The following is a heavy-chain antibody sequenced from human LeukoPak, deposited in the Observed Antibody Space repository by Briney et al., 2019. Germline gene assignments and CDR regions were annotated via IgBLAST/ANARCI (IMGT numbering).Heavy chain of an antibody. V-gene: IGHV3-15*01. CDR1: GFTFSNAW. Sequence: GGSLRLSCAASGFTFSNAWMSWVRQAPGKGLEWVGRIKSKTDGGTTDYAALVRGRFTISRDDSKNTLYLQMNSLKTEDTAVYYCTTDENYYDSSGYYYYFDYWGQGTLVTVSS. J-gene: IGHJ4*02. CDR3: TTDENYYDSSGYYYYFDY. D-gene: IGHD3-22*01. CDR2: IKSKTDGGTT.